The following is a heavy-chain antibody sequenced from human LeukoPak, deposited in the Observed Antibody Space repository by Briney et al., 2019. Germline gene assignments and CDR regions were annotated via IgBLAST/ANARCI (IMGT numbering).Heavy chain of an antibody. CDR2: IKEDGSER. D-gene: IGHD3-3*01. V-gene: IGHV3-7*01. CDR3: ARGEVVEWLLSSFGMDV. J-gene: IGHJ6*02. CDR1: AFIFSGHW. Sequence: GGSLRLSCEGSAFIFSGHWMNWVRQTPGKGLEWVASIKEDGSERQYVDSVKGRFSISRDNAKNSLYLQMNSPRAEDTAGYYCARGEVVEWLLSSFGMDVWGQGTTVTVSS.